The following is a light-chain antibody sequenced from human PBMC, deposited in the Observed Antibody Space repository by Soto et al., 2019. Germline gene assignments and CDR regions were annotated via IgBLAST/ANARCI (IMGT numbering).Light chain of an antibody. CDR3: AAWDDRLRAYV. V-gene: IGLV1-47*01. CDR1: ISNIGSNP. J-gene: IGLJ1*01. CDR2: RNN. Sequence: QSVLTQPLSASGTPGQRVTISCSGGISNIGSNPVYWHQHLPGTAPTLLVYRNNHRPSGVPDRFSDSKSGTSAFLAISGLRSEDEADYYCAAWDDRLRAYVFGTGTKGTAL.